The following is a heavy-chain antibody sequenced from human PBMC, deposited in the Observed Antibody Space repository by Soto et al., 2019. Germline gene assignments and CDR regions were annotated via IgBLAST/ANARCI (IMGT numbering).Heavy chain of an antibody. J-gene: IGHJ4*02. CDR3: ARGLSWRRGPFDY. V-gene: IGHV3-48*02. CDR2: ISESSRTI. CDR1: GFTFRTYS. D-gene: IGHD2-15*01. Sequence: EVQLVESGGGFIQPGGSLRLSCAASGFTFRTYSMNWVHQAPGKGLEWVSYISESSRTIFYADSVRGRFTVSRDNANNSLYLQMISLRDEDTAVYYCARGLSWRRGPFDYWGQGTLVTVSS.